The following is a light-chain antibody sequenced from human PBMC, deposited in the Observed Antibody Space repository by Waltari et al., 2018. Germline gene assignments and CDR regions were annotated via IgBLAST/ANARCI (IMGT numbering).Light chain of an antibody. CDR3: LQYYSYPYT. Sequence: AIRMTQSPSSFSASTGDRVTITCRASQGISSSLAWYQQKPGTAPKLLIYAASTLPSGVPSRFSGSGSGTDFTLTISCLQSEDFATYYCLQYYSYPYTFGQGTKLEIK. J-gene: IGKJ2*01. CDR2: AAS. CDR1: QGISSS. V-gene: IGKV1-8*01.